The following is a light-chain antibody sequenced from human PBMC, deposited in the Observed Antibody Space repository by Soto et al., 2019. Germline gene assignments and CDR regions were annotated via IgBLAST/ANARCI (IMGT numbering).Light chain of an antibody. J-gene: IGKJ1*01. CDR1: QSVTSNS. Sequence: EIVLTQSPGTLSLSPRERATLYCRASQSVTSNSLAWYQHRPGQAPRLLIYGVSNRAPGIPDRFSGSGSGTHFTLTISRLEPEDFAVYYCQQYAASPRTFGQGTQVEVK. CDR3: QQYAASPRT. CDR2: GVS. V-gene: IGKV3-20*01.